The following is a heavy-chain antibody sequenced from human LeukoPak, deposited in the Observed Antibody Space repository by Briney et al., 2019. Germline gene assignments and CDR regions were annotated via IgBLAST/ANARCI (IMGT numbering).Heavy chain of an antibody. D-gene: IGHD6-19*01. J-gene: IGHJ6*02. CDR3: ATDVAVAATYGMDV. CDR1: GYTFTGYY. V-gene: IGHV1-2*02. Sequence: ASVKVSCKASGYTFTGYYMHWVRQAPGQGLEWMGWINPNSGGTNYAQKFQGRVTMTRDTSISTAYMELSRLRSEDTAVYYCATDVAVAATYGMDVWGQGTTVTVSS. CDR2: INPNSGGT.